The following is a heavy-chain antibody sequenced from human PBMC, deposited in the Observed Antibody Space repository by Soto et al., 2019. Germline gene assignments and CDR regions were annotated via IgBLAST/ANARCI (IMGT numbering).Heavy chain of an antibody. V-gene: IGHV3-33*01. Sequence: GGSLRLSCAASGFTFSSYGMHWVRQAPGKGLEWVAVIWYDGSNKYYADSVKDRFTISRDNSKNTLYLQMNSLRAEDTAVYYCASSGADYYYYGMDVWGQGTTVTVSS. J-gene: IGHJ6*02. CDR3: ASSGADYYYYGMDV. CDR2: IWYDGSNK. D-gene: IGHD4-17*01. CDR1: GFTFSSYG.